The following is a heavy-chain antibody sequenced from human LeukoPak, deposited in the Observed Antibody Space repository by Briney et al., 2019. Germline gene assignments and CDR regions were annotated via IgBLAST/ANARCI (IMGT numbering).Heavy chain of an antibody. CDR2: ISYDGSNK. CDR1: GFTFSSYG. CDR3: AKDPGKQWLVGGVDY. V-gene: IGHV3-30*18. D-gene: IGHD6-19*01. Sequence: GRSLRLSCAASGFTFSSYGMHWVRQAPGKGLEWVAVISYDGSNKYYADSVKGRFTISRDNSKNTLYLQMNSLRAEDTAVCYCAKDPGKQWLVGGVDYRGQGTLVTVSS. J-gene: IGHJ4*02.